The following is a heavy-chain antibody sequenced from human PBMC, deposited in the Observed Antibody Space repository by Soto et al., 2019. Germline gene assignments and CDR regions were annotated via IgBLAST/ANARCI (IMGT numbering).Heavy chain of an antibody. J-gene: IGHJ5*02. V-gene: IGHV4-39*07. Sequence: PSETLSLTCTVSGGSISSRSDYWGWIRQPPGKGLEWIGEINHSGSTNYNPSLKSRVTISVDTSKNQFSLKLSSVTAADTAVYYCARGRGVWGSYHYNWFDPWGQGTLVTVSS. CDR1: GGSISSRSDY. CDR2: INHSGST. CDR3: ARGRGVWGSYHYNWFDP. D-gene: IGHD3-16*02.